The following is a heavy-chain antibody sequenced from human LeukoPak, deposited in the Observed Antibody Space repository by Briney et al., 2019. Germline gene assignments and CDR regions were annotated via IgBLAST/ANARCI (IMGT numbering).Heavy chain of an antibody. CDR2: ISGSGGST. Sequence: PGGSLRLSCAASGLTFSSYAMSWVRQAPGKGLEWVSAISGSGGSTYYADSVKGRFTISRDNSKNTLYLQMNSLRAEDTAVYYCAKEGPTVTTVDYYYYYXDVXXKGTXVTVSS. CDR3: AKEGPTVTTVDYYYYYXDV. D-gene: IGHD4-17*01. CDR1: GLTFSSYA. J-gene: IGHJ6*03. V-gene: IGHV3-23*01.